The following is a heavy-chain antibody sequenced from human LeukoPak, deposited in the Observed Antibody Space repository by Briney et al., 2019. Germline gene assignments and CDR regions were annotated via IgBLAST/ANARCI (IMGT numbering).Heavy chain of an antibody. CDR2: ISAYNGNT. D-gene: IGHD3-22*01. J-gene: IGHJ4*02. CDR3: ARVRLPSTMIVRFDY. CDR1: GYTFTSYG. V-gene: IGHV1-18*01. Sequence: ASVKVSCKASGYTFTSYGISWVRQAPGQGLEWMGWISAYNGNTNYAQKLQGRVTMTTDTSTSTAYMELRSLRSDDTAVYYCARVRLPSTMIVRFDYWGQGTLVTVSS.